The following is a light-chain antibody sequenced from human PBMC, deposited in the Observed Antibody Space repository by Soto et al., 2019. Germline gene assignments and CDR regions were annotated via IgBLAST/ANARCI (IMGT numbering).Light chain of an antibody. CDR3: ATWDDDLYTPI. J-gene: IGLJ2*01. V-gene: IGLV2-11*01. CDR1: TSDIGAYNY. CDR2: GVS. Sequence: QSALTQPRSVSGSPGQSVTISCTGTTSDIGAYNYVSWYQQHPGKAPKLIIYGVSKRPSGVPERFSGSKSDSTASLAITGLRSDDEADYYCATWDDDLYTPIIGGGTKVTVL.